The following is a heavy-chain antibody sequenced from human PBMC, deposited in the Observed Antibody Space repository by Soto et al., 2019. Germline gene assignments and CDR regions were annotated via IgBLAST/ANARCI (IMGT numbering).Heavy chain of an antibody. V-gene: IGHV3-23*01. J-gene: IGHJ4*02. CDR1: GFTFSSYA. Sequence: GGSLRLSCAASGFTFSSYAMSWVRQAPGKGLEWVSAISGSGGSTYYADSVKGRFTISRDNSKNTLYLQMNSLRSEDTAVYYCATVIASGRELSVYFDYWGQGTLVTVSS. CDR2: ISGSGGST. D-gene: IGHD3-16*02. CDR3: ATVIASGRELSVYFDY.